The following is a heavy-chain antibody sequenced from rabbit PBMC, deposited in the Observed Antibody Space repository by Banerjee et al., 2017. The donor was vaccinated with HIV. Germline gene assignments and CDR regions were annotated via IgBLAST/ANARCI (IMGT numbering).Heavy chain of an antibody. CDR1: GFDLSRNYY. Sequence: QEQLKESGGGLVKPGASLTLTCKASGFDLSRNYYMCWVRQAPGKGLEWIGCIYSGSGRIWYASWAKGRFTISKTSSTTVTLQMTSLTAADTATYFCARARYDSSAGGDECDLWGPGTLVTVS. J-gene: IGHJ4*01. CDR2: IYSGSGRI. CDR3: ARARYDSSAGGDECDL. V-gene: IGHV1S45*01. D-gene: IGHD4-1*01.